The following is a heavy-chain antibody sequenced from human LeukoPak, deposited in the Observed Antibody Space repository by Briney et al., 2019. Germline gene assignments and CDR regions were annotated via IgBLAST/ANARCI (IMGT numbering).Heavy chain of an antibody. Sequence: SETLSLTCTVSGGSISSYYWSWIRQPPGKGLEWIGYIYYSGSTNYNPSLKSRVTISVDTSKNQFSLKLSSVTAADAAVYYCARLARVNLDYWGQGTLVTVSS. V-gene: IGHV4-59*12. J-gene: IGHJ4*02. CDR3: ARLARVNLDY. CDR2: IYYSGST. CDR1: GGSISSYY. D-gene: IGHD3-22*01.